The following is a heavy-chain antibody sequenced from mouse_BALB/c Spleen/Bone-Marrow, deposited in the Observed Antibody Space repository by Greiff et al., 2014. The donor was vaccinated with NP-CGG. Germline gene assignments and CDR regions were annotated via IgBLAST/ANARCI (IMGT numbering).Heavy chain of an antibody. D-gene: IGHD2-14*01. CDR1: GYTFTSYT. CDR3: ARAAYDRYDEGAWFAY. J-gene: IGHJ3*01. Sequence: VKLQESGAELARPGASVKMSCKASGYTFTSYTMHWVKQRPGQGLEWIGYINPSSGYTNYNQKFKDKATLTADKSSSTAYMQLSSLTLEDSAAYYCARAAYDRYDEGAWFAYWGQGTLVTVSA. V-gene: IGHV1-4*01. CDR2: INPSSGYT.